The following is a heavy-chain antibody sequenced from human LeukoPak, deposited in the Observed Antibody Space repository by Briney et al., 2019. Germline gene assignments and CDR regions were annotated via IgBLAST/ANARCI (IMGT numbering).Heavy chain of an antibody. D-gene: IGHD6-6*01. V-gene: IGHV4-59*11. J-gene: IGHJ6*03. Sequence: KPSETLSLTCTGSGGSFSSHYWSWLRQPPGKGLEWIGYIYYSGSTNYNPSLKSRVTISVDTSKNQFSLKLSSVTAADTAVYYCARDYSSSSGYYYYYYMDVWGKGTTVTVSS. CDR2: IYYSGST. CDR1: GGSFSSHY. CDR3: ARDYSSSSGYYYYYYMDV.